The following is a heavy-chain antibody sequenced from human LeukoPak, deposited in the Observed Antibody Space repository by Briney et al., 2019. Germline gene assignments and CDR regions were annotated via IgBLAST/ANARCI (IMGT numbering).Heavy chain of an antibody. D-gene: IGHD3-22*01. CDR1: GYTFTSYG. V-gene: IGHV1-69*06. CDR3: ARGRRYYDSSGPGDAFDI. Sequence: GASVKVSCKASGYTFTSYGISWVRQAPGQGLEWMGGIIPIFGTANYAQKFQGRVTITADKSTSTAYMELSSLRSEDTAVYYCARGRRYYDSSGPGDAFDIWGQGTMVTVSS. J-gene: IGHJ3*02. CDR2: IIPIFGTA.